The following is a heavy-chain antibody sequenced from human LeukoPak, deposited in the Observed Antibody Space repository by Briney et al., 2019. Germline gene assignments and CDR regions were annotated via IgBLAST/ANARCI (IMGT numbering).Heavy chain of an antibody. CDR3: VKDWFHATDY. D-gene: IGHD2/OR15-2a*01. Sequence: PGGSLRLSCGASGFTFSSYGMHWVRQAPGKGLEWVAFIRYDGSNKHYADSVKGRFTISRDNSKNTLYLQMNSLRAEDTAVYYCVKDWFHATDYWGQGTRSPSPQ. V-gene: IGHV3-30*02. J-gene: IGHJ4*02. CDR2: IRYDGSNK. CDR1: GFTFSSYG.